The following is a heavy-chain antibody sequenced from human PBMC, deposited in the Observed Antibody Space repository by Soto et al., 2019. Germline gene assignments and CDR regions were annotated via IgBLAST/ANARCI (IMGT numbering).Heavy chain of an antibody. J-gene: IGHJ4*02. D-gene: IGHD6-19*01. CDR2: ISGSGGST. CDR1: GFTFSSNA. V-gene: IGHV3-23*01. Sequence: EVQLLESGGGLLQPGGSLRLSCAASGFTFSSNALNWVRQAPGKGLEWVSVISGSGGSTYYADSVKGRFTISRDNSKNTLYLQMNSLRAEDTAVYYCARRSSGWYFDYWGQGTLVTVSS. CDR3: ARRSSGWYFDY.